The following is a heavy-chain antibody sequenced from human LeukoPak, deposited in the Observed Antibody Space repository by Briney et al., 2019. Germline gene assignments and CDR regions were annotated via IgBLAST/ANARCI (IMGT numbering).Heavy chain of an antibody. CDR1: AFPFSTYT. CDR2: ISSSSSYI. J-gene: IGHJ4*02. V-gene: IGHV3-21*01. Sequence: GGSLRLSCAASAFPFSTYTMHWVRQAPGKGLEWVSSISSSSSYIYYADSVKGRFTISRDNSKNTLYLQMNSLRAEDTAVYYCAKDTSGGSFDYWGQGTLVTVTS. D-gene: IGHD2-15*01. CDR3: AKDTSGGSFDY.